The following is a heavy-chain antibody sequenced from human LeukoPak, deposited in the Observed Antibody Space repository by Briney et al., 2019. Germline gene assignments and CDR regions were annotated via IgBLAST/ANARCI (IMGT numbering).Heavy chain of an antibody. V-gene: IGHV3-21*01. J-gene: IGHJ4*02. CDR1: GLTFSTYN. CDR2: ISTGSYYI. D-gene: IGHD2-15*01. Sequence: GGSLRLSCGASGLTFSTYNMIWVRQAPGKGLEWVSSISTGSYYISYADSVRGRFTISRDDAKNSLYLHLNSLRADDTAVYYCATGAGLYDFWGQGTLVTVSP. CDR3: ATGAGLYDF.